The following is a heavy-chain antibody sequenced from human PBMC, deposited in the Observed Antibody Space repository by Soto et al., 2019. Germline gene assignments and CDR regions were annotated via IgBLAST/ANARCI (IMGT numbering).Heavy chain of an antibody. CDR3: ARDRTRLVPAARLSHGMDV. J-gene: IGHJ6*02. D-gene: IGHD2-2*01. CDR1: GGSISGYY. Sequence: SETLSLTCTVSGGSISGYYWSWIRQPPGKGLEWIGYMYNTGSTVYNPSFKSRVTISVDTSKNQFSLKLSSVTAADTAVYYCARDRTRLVPAARLSHGMDVWGQGTTVTVSS. V-gene: IGHV4-4*08. CDR2: MYNTGST.